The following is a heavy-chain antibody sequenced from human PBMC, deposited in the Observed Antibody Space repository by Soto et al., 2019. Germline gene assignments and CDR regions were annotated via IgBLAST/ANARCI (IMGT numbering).Heavy chain of an antibody. CDR2: IYYSGSA. CDR3: ARGVGFGYYYYHMDL. D-gene: IGHD3-10*01. Sequence: SKTLSPTCTVTGDSATSVSDYWSWMRHPRVNWLECIGYIYYSGSADYNPSLGSRVTISIDTSKNQFSLKLTSVTAADTAVYYCARGVGFGYYYYHMDLWGQGTTVTVSS. J-gene: IGHJ6*02. V-gene: IGHV4-61*01. CDR1: GDSATSVSDY.